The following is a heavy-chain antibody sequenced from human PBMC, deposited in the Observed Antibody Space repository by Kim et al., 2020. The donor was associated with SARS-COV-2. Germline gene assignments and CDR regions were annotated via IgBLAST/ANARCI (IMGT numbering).Heavy chain of an antibody. V-gene: IGHV3-9*01. CDR1: GFTFDDYA. CDR2: ISWNSGSI. CDR3: AKSGELISWLGAALDY. Sequence: GGSLRLSCAASGFTFDDYAMHWVRQAPGKGLEWVSGISWNSGSIGYADSVKGRFTISRDNAKNSLYLQMNSLRAEDTALYYCAKSGELISWLGAALDYWGQGTLVTVSS. J-gene: IGHJ4*02. D-gene: IGHD3-10*01.